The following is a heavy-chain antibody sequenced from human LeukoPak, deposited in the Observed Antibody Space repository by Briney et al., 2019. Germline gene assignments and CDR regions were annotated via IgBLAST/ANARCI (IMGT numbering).Heavy chain of an antibody. Sequence: GKSLRLSCAASGVTFSTYGMHRVRQAPGKGLEWVALIWYDGINKYYADSVKGRFTISRDDSKNTLYLQLNSLSAEDTAVYYCVRGGGGYCSGGSCLGWFDPWGQGTLVTVSS. CDR2: IWYDGINK. V-gene: IGHV3-33*01. J-gene: IGHJ5*02. CDR1: GVTFSTYG. D-gene: IGHD2-15*01. CDR3: VRGGGGYCSGGSCLGWFDP.